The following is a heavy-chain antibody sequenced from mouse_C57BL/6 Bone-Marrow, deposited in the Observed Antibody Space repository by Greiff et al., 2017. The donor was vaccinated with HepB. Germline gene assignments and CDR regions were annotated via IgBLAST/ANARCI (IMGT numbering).Heavy chain of an antibody. CDR3: ARVGIRAWFAY. D-gene: IGHD1-1*01. V-gene: IGHV1-81*01. J-gene: IGHJ3*01. CDR2: IYPRSGNT. Sequence: QVQLQQSGAELARPGASVKLSCKASGYTFTSYGISWVKQRTGQGLEWIGEIYPRSGNTYYNEKFKGKATLTADKSSSTAYMALRSLTSEDSAVYFCARVGIRAWFAYGGQGTLVTVSA. CDR1: GYTFTSYG.